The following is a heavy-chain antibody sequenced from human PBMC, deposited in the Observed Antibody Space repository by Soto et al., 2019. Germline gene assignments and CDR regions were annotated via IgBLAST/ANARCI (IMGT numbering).Heavy chain of an antibody. V-gene: IGHV3-23*01. CDR3: AKAEELYYYDSSGYRYFDY. J-gene: IGHJ4*02. CDR2: ISGSGGST. Sequence: GGSLRLSCAASGFTFSSYAMSWVRQAPGKGLEWVSAISGSGGSTYYADSVKGRFTISRDNSKNTLYLQMNSLRAEDTAVYYCAKAEELYYYDSSGYRYFDYWGQGTLVTVSS. CDR1: GFTFSSYA. D-gene: IGHD3-22*01.